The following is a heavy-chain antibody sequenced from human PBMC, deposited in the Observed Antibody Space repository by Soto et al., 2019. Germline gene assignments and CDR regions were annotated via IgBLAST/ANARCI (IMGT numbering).Heavy chain of an antibody. CDR3: ARSYSSSSGGYYYYGMDV. D-gene: IGHD6-6*01. CDR2: IYPGDSDT. CDR1: GYSFTSYW. J-gene: IGHJ6*02. V-gene: IGHV5-51*01. Sequence: SGESLKISCKGSGYSFTSYWIGWVRQMPGKGLEWMGIIYPGDSDTRYSPSFQGQVTISADKSISTAYLQWSSLKASDTAMYYCARSYSSSSGGYYYYGMDVWGQGTTVTVSS.